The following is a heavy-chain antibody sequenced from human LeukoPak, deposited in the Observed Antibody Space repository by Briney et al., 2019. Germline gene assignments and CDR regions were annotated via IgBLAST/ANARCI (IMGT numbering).Heavy chain of an antibody. V-gene: IGHV3-48*03. D-gene: IGHD4-17*01. Sequence: GESLRLSCAASGFTFSSYEMNWVRQAPGKGLEWISYISRSGSTTYFADSVQGRFTISRDNAKNSLYLQMNSLRAEDTAVYYCARSMVTNHFDHWGQGTPVTVSS. CDR3: ARSMVTNHFDH. CDR2: ISRSGSTT. CDR1: GFTFSSYE. J-gene: IGHJ5*02.